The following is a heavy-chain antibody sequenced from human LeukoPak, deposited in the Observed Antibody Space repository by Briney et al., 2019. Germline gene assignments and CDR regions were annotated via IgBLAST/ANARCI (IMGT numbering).Heavy chain of an antibody. V-gene: IGHV1-69*05. CDR2: IIPIFGTA. D-gene: IGHD5-24*01. J-gene: IGHJ4*02. CDR3: ARDRGDGYNYFDY. CDR1: GGTFSSYA. Sequence: SVKVSCKASGGTFSSYAISWVRQAPGRGLEWMGGIIPIFGTANYAQKFQGRVTTTTDESTSTAYMELSSLRSEDTAVYYCARDRGDGYNYFDYWGQGTLVTVSS.